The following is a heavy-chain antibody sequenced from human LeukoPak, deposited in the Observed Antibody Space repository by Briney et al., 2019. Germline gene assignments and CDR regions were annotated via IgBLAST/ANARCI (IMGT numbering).Heavy chain of an antibody. CDR3: ATVVPAAIGLAVTDY. Sequence: GGSLRLSCAASGFTFSSCGMHWVRQAPGKGLEWVAVIWYDGSNKYYADSVKGRFTISRDNSKNTLYLQMNSLRAEDTAVYYCATVVPAAIGLAVTDYWGQGTLVTVSS. CDR1: GFTFSSCG. V-gene: IGHV3-33*01. D-gene: IGHD2-2*01. CDR2: IWYDGSNK. J-gene: IGHJ4*02.